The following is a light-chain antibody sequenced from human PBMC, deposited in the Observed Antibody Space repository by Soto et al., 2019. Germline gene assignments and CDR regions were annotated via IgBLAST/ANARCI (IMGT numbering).Light chain of an antibody. J-gene: IGKJ5*01. CDR2: WAS. V-gene: IGKV4-1*01. CDR1: QSVLLSSNNKNY. CDR3: QQYYNTPIT. Sequence: DIVMTQSPDSLAVSLGERATVNCKSSQSVLLSSNNKNYLAWYQQKPGQPPKPLFYWASTRESGVPDRFSGSGSGTDFPLTISSLQAEDVAVYYCQQYYNTPITFGQGTRLEIK.